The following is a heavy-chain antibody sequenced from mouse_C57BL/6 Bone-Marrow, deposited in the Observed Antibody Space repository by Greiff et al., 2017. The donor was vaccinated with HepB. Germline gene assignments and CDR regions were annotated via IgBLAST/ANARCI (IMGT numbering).Heavy chain of an antibody. D-gene: IGHD4-1*01. V-gene: IGHV1-64*01. CDR3: ARRELCYWYFDV. J-gene: IGHJ1*03. CDR2: IHPNSGST. CDR1: GYTFTSYW. Sequence: VQLQQPGAELVKPGASVKLSCKASGYTFTSYWMHWVKQRPGQGLEWIGMIHPNSGSTNYNEKFKGKATLTVDKSSSTAYMQLSSLTSEDSAVYYCARRELCYWYFDVWGTGATVTVSS.